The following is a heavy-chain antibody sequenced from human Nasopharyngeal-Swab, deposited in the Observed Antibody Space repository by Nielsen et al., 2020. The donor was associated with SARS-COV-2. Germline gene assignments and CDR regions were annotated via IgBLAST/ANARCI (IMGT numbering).Heavy chain of an antibody. V-gene: IGHV3-74*01. CDR1: GFTFSSYW. Sequence: GESLKISCAASGFTFSSYWMHWVRQDPGKGLVWVSRVNNDVSNTNYADSVKGRFTISGDNAKNTLYLQMNSLRAEDTALYYCARALNGYFDLWGRGNLVAVSS. CDR2: VNNDVSNT. J-gene: IGHJ2*01. CDR3: ARALNGYFDL.